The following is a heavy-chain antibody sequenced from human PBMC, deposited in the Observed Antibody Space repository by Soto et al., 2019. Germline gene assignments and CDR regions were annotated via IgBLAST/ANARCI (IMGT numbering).Heavy chain of an antibody. Sequence: GASVKHSCKASGYTFTSYDINWVRQATGQGLEWMGWMNPISGNTGYAQKFQGRVTMTRNTSISTAYMELSSLRSEDTAVYYCARRYYDCSGDYSSDYWGQGTLVTVSS. D-gene: IGHD3-22*01. V-gene: IGHV1-8*01. CDR1: GYTFTSYD. CDR2: MNPISGNT. J-gene: IGHJ4*02. CDR3: ARRYYDCSGDYSSDY.